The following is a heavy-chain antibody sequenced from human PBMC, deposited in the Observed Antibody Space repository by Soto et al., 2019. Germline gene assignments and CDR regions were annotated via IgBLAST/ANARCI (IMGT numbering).Heavy chain of an antibody. D-gene: IGHD6-6*01. J-gene: IGHJ4*02. Sequence: PGESLRLSCAASGFTFSSYAMSWVRQAPGKGLEWVSAISGSGNSPYYADSVRGRFTFSRDNSKNTVYLQMSSLKAEDTAVYYCAKHFDSPGSSASDYCGQGTLLTVSS. V-gene: IGHV3-23*01. CDR2: ISGSGNSP. CDR1: GFTFSSYA. CDR3: AKHFDSPGSSASDY.